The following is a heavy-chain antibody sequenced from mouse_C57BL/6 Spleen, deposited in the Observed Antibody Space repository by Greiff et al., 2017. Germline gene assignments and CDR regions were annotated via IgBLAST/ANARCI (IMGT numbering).Heavy chain of an antibody. CDR3: ARTTAQATAY. Sequence: VMLVESGAELVRPGTSVKLSCKASGYAFTNYLIEWVKQRPGQGLEWIGVFNPGSGGTNYNEKFKGKATLTADKSSSTAYMQLSSLTSEDSAVYFCARTTAQATAYWGQGTLVTVSA. CDR2: FNPGSGGT. J-gene: IGHJ3*01. CDR1: GYAFTNYL. D-gene: IGHD3-2*02. V-gene: IGHV1-54*01.